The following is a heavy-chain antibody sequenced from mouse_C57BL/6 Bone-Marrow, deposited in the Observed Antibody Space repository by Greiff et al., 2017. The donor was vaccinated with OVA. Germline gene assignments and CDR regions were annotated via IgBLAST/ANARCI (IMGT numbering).Heavy chain of an antibody. Sequence: EVKLVESGGGLVQPGGSLKLSCAASGFTFSDYGMAWVRQAPRKGPEWVAFISNLAYSIYYADTVTGRFTISRENAKNTLYLEMSSLRSEDTAMYYGARRCYCYGSCWYFDVWGTGTTVTVSS. CDR3: ARRCYCYGSCWYFDV. CDR1: GFTFSDYG. D-gene: IGHD1-1*01. CDR2: ISNLAYSI. J-gene: IGHJ1*03. V-gene: IGHV5-15*04.